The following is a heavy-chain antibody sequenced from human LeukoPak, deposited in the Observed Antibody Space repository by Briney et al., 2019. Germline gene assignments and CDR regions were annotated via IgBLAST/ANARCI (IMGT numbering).Heavy chain of an antibody. J-gene: IGHJ5*02. V-gene: IGHV3-7*05. D-gene: IGHD7-27*01. CDR2: IKQDGSEK. CDR1: GFTFSIYW. CDR3: GTAEGP. Sequence: PGGSLRLSCADSGFTFSIYWITWVRQAPGKGLEWVANIKQDGSEKYYVDSVKGRFTISRDNAKNSLYLQMNSLRAEDTAVYYCGTAEGPWGQGTLVTVSS.